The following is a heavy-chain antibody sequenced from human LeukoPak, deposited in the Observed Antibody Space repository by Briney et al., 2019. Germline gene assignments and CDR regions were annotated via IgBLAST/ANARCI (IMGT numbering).Heavy chain of an antibody. D-gene: IGHD1-26*01. CDR1: GFTFSSYA. J-gene: IGHJ4*02. Sequence: PGGSLRLSCAASGFTFSSYAMSWVRQAPGKGLEWVSAISGSGGSTYYADSVKGRFTISRDNSKNTLYLQMNSLRAEDTAVYYCAKDHKTPTIPRGYSGSYYDYWGQGTLVTVSS. CDR2: ISGSGGST. V-gene: IGHV3-23*01. CDR3: AKDHKTPTIPRGYSGSYYDY.